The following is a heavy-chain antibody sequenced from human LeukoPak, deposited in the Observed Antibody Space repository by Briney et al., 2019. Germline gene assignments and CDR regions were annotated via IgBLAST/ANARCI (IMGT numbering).Heavy chain of an antibody. CDR1: GVTFSSYC. CDR2: IGIDSGNT. CDR3: ARDYKYAFDN. J-gene: IGHJ4*02. Sequence: GGSLRLSCAASGVTFSSYCMHWVRQAPGKGLEWISYIGIDSGNTNYAHSVKGRFTISGDKAKNSLYLQMNSLRVEDTAVYYCARDYKYAFDNWGQGTLVTVSS. D-gene: IGHD5-24*01. V-gene: IGHV3-48*01.